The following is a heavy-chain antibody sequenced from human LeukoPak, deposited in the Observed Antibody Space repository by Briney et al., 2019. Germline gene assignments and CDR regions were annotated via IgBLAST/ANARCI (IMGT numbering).Heavy chain of an antibody. CDR3: TRRVGWVFGELLGY. Sequence: ATLTLSCTASGCSFSGYYMNWVRQPPGQGLEWMGGINPNSGGTNYAQKSQGRVTMTRDTSISTAYMELSRLRSDDTAVYYCTRRVGWVFGELLGYWGEGALVTVSS. D-gene: IGHD3-10*01. CDR2: INPNSGGT. V-gene: IGHV1-2*02. J-gene: IGHJ4*02. CDR1: GCSFSGYY.